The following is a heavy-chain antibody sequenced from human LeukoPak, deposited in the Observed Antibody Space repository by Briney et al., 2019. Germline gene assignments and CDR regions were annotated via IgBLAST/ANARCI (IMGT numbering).Heavy chain of an antibody. CDR2: IKQAGSER. V-gene: IGHV3-7*01. D-gene: IGHD2-2*02. J-gene: IGHJ4*02. CDR1: GFTFSSYG. Sequence: GGSLRLSCAASGFTFSSYGMHWVRQAPGKGLEWVATIKQAGSERFYVDSVKGRFTISRDNAKNSLYLQMNSLRAEDTAIYHCARDASTYRSNDYWGQGTLVTVSS. CDR3: ARDASTYRSNDY.